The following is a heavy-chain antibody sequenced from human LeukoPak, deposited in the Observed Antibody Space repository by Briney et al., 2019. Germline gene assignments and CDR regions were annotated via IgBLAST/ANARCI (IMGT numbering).Heavy chain of an antibody. CDR2: ISAYNGNT. CDR1: GYTFTSYG. D-gene: IGHD6-13*01. Sequence: ASVKVSCKASGYTFTSYGISWVRQAPGQGLEWMGWISAYNGNTNYAQKLQGRVTMTTDTSTSTAYMALRSLRSDDTAAYYCGRDQGYSSRWYGDYWGQGTLVTVSS. V-gene: IGHV1-18*01. J-gene: IGHJ4*02. CDR3: GRDQGYSSRWYGDY.